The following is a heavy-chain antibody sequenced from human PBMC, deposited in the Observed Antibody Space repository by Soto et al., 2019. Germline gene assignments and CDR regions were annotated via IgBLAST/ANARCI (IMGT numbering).Heavy chain of an antibody. CDR3: AKEGPWDIVVVTAITVLTYYFDY. D-gene: IGHD2-21*02. CDR1: GFTFSSYG. Sequence: GGSLRLSCAASGFTFSSYGMHWVRQAPGKGLEWVAVISYDGSNKYYADSVKGRFTISRENSKNTLYLKMNSREAEDTAEYYSAKEGPWDIVVVTAITVLTYYFDYWGQGTLVTVSS. V-gene: IGHV3-30*18. J-gene: IGHJ4*02. CDR2: ISYDGSNK.